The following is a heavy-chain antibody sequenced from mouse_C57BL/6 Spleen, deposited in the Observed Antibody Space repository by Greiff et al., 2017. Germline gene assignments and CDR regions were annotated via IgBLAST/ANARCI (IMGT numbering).Heavy chain of an antibody. J-gene: IGHJ4*01. Sequence: VQLQQPGAELVKPGASVKLSCKASGYTFTSYWMHWVKQRPGQGLEWIGMIHPNSGSTNYNEKFKSKATLTVDKSSSTAYMQLSSLTSEDSAVYYCARDGSPLFYAMDYWGQGTSVTVSS. CDR1: GYTFTSYW. D-gene: IGHD1-1*01. CDR2: IHPNSGST. CDR3: ARDGSPLFYAMDY. V-gene: IGHV1-64*01.